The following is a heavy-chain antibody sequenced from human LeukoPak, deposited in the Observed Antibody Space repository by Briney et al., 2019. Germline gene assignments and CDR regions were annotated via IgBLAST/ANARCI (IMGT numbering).Heavy chain of an antibody. D-gene: IGHD3-22*01. CDR3: ARRGYYYDSSGYHPVYYFDY. CDR2: IYHSGST. V-gene: IGHV4-30-2*03. CDR1: GGSISSGGYY. Sequence: SETLSLTCTVSGGSISSGGYYWTWIRQPPGKGLEWIGYIYHSGSTYYNPSLKSRVTISVDTSKNQFSLKLSSVTAADTAVYYCARRGYYYDSSGYHPVYYFDYWGQGTLVTVSS. J-gene: IGHJ4*02.